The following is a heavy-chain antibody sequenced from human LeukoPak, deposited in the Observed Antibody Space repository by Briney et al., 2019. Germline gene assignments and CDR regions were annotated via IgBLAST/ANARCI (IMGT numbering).Heavy chain of an antibody. CDR1: GDSVSSNIAA. CDR2: TYYRSEWTF. V-gene: IGHV6-1*01. J-gene: IGHJ4*02. Sequence: SQTLSLTCAISGDSVSSNIAAWNWFRQSPSRGLEWLGRTYYRSEWTFEYALSVRGRISFNPDTSKNQVSLHLTSVTPEDTALYYCARDVSAGADYWGQGTLVTVSS. D-gene: IGHD6-13*01. CDR3: ARDVSAGADY.